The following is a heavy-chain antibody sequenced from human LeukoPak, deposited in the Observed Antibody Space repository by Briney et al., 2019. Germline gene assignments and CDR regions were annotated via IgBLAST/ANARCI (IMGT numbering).Heavy chain of an antibody. V-gene: IGHV4-34*01. Sequence: SETLSLTCAVYGGSFSGYYWSWIRQPPGKGLEWIGEINHSGSTNYNPSLKSRVTISVDTSKNQFSLKLSSVTAADTAVYYCARGGGILGMDVWGQGTTVTVPS. CDR1: GGSFSGYY. D-gene: IGHD1-14*01. CDR2: INHSGST. J-gene: IGHJ6*02. CDR3: ARGGGILGMDV.